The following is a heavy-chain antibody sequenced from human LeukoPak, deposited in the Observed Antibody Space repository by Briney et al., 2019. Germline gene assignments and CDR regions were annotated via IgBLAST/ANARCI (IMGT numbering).Heavy chain of an antibody. V-gene: IGHV3-49*03. Sequence: GGSLRLSCSASGFTFGDSAMSWFRQAPGKGLEWVGSIRSKAYGGTTEYAASVKGRFTISRDDSKSIAYLQMNSLKTEDTAVYYCTRDPRRFGSFYDSWGQGTLVTVSS. CDR2: IRSKAYGGTT. CDR1: GFTFGDSA. CDR3: TRDPRRFGSFYDS. D-gene: IGHD1-26*01. J-gene: IGHJ4*02.